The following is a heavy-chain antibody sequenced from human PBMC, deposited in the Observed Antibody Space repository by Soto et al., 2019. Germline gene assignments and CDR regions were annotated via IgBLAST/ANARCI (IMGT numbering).Heavy chain of an antibody. CDR3: ASFLTGTTSAPLAY. CDR2: ISAYNGNT. J-gene: IGHJ4*02. D-gene: IGHD1-7*01. Sequence: GASVKVSCKASGYTFTSYGISWVRQAPGQGLEWMGWISAYNGNTNYAQKLQGRVTMTTDTSTSTAYMELRSLRSDDTAVYYCASFLTGTTSAPLAYWGQGTLVTVSS. V-gene: IGHV1-18*01. CDR1: GYTFTSYG.